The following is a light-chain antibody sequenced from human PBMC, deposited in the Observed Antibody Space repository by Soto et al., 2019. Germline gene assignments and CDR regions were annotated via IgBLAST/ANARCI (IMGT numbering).Light chain of an antibody. CDR3: HQYGSSPQT. CDR2: GAS. CDR1: QSVSSN. V-gene: IGKV3-20*01. Sequence: EIVMTQSPATLSVSPVERATLSCRASQSVSSNLAWYQQKPGQAPRLLIYGASSRATGIPDRFTGSGSGTDFTLTISRLEPEDFAVFYCHQYGSSPQTFGQGTKVDI. J-gene: IGKJ1*01.